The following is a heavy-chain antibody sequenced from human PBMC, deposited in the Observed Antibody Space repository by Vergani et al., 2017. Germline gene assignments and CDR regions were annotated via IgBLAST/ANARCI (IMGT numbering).Heavy chain of an antibody. D-gene: IGHD3-10*01. CDR3: ARARSFWVGELLDILDNWFDP. J-gene: IGHJ5*02. CDR1: GGTFSSYA. V-gene: IGHV1-69*01. Sequence: QVQLVQSGAEVKKPGSSVKVSCKASGGTFSSYAISWVRQAPGQGLEWMGGIIPIFGTANYAQKFQGRVTITADESTSTAYMELSSLRSEDTAVSYCARARSFWVGELLDILDNWFDPWGQGTLVTVSS. CDR2: IIPIFGTA.